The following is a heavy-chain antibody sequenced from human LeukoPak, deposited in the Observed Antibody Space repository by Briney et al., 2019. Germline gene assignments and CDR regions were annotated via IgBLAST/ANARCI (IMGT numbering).Heavy chain of an antibody. Sequence: GFLRLSCAASGFPFSSYWMAWVRQAPGKGLEWVASIKQDGGETFYVDSVKGRFTISRDNAKNSLYLQMNSLRAEDTAVYYCTREDHSNYNYWGQGTLVTVSS. J-gene: IGHJ4*02. V-gene: IGHV3-7*01. CDR3: TREDHSNYNY. CDR1: GFPFSSYW. CDR2: IKQDGGET. D-gene: IGHD4-11*01.